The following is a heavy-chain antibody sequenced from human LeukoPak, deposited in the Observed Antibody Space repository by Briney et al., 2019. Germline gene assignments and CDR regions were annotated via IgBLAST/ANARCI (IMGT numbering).Heavy chain of an antibody. J-gene: IGHJ4*02. CDR2: IIPIFGTA. CDR1: GGTFISYA. D-gene: IGHD3-22*01. Sequence: ASVKVSFKASGGTFISYAISWVRQAPGQGREWMGGIIPIFGTANYAQKFQGRVTITADKSTSTAYMELSSLRSEDTAVYYCARGGNYYDSSGYYFDYWGQGTLVTVSS. V-gene: IGHV1-69*06. CDR3: ARGGNYYDSSGYYFDY.